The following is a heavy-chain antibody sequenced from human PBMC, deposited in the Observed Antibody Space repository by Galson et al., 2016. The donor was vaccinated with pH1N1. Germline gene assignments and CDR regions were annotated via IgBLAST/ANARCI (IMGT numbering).Heavy chain of an antibody. J-gene: IGHJ6*02. D-gene: IGHD2-8*02. CDR3: AKVRPVVVDATVYFYYGMDV. Sequence: SLRLSCAASGFRFSYYEMNWVRQAPGRGLERVSYISTSSSTIYYADSVKGRFTISRDNAKNSLYLQMNSLRADDTAIYYCAKVRPVVVDATVYFYYGMDVWGQGTTVTVSS. CDR2: ISTSSSTI. V-gene: IGHV3-48*03. CDR1: GFRFSYYE.